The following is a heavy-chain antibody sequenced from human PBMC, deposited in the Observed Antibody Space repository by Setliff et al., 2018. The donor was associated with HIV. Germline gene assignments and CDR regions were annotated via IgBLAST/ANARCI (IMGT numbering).Heavy chain of an antibody. CDR1: GGPISSGGYY. CDR3: ARNSKNWNYPVEYYDYYMDV. V-gene: IGHV4-31*03. D-gene: IGHD1-7*01. J-gene: IGHJ6*03. Sequence: TLSLTCTVSGGPISSGGYYWSWIRQHPGKGLEWIGYIHYSGSTYFNPSLKSRVTISLDTSKNQFSLKVSSMTAADTAVYCCARNSKNWNYPVEYYDYYMDVWGTGTTVTVSS. CDR2: IHYSGST.